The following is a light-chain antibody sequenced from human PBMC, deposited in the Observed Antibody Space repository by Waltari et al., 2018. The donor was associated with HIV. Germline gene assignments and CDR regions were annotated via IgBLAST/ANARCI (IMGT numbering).Light chain of an antibody. CDR2: EVN. CDR3: CSYAGSSTHV. Sequence: QSALTQPASVSGSPGQSITISCTGTSSDVGSYYVVPWYQQHPGQAPKLMIYEVNKRPAGVSNRFSGSKSGNTASLTISGLQAEDEADYHCCSYAGSSTHVFGTGTKVTVL. CDR1: SSDVGSYYV. V-gene: IGLV2-23*02. J-gene: IGLJ1*01.